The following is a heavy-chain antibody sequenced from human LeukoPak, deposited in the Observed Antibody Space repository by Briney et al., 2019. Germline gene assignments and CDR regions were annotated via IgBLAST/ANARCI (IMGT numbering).Heavy chain of an antibody. CDR3: ARDYYDFWSGYYTGPRNNWFDP. J-gene: IGHJ5*02. V-gene: IGHV4-59*01. Sequence: SETLSLTCTVSGGSISSYYWSWIRQPPGKGLEWIGYIYYSGSTNYNPSLKSRVTISVDTSKNQFSLKLSSVTAAYTAVYYCARDYYDFWSGYYTGPRNNWFDPWGQGTLVTVSS. CDR1: GGSISSYY. CDR2: IYYSGST. D-gene: IGHD3-3*01.